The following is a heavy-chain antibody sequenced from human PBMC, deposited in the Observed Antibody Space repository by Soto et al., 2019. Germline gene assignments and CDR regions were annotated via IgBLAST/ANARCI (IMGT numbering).Heavy chain of an antibody. J-gene: IGHJ4*02. CDR2: IYSGGST. D-gene: IGHD1-26*01. Sequence: EVQLVESGGGLIQPGGSLRLSCAASGFIVSSNYMSWVRQAPGKGLEWVSVIYSGGSTYYADSVKGRFTISRDNSKNTLYLQMHSLRAEDTAMYYCARGLVGATTALDYWGQGTLVTVSS. CDR1: GFIVSSNY. V-gene: IGHV3-53*01. CDR3: ARGLVGATTALDY.